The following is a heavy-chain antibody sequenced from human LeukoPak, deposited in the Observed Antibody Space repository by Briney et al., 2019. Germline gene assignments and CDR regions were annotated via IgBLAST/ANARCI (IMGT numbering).Heavy chain of an antibody. CDR1: GGSFSGYY. V-gene: IGHV4-34*01. Sequence: SETLSLTCAVYGGSFSGYYWSWIRQPPGKGLEWIGEINHSGSTNYNPSLKSRVTISVDTSKNQFSLKLSSVTAADTAVYYCARLPYYYANFDYRGQGTLVTVSS. D-gene: IGHD3-10*01. CDR2: INHSGST. J-gene: IGHJ4*02. CDR3: ARLPYYYANFDY.